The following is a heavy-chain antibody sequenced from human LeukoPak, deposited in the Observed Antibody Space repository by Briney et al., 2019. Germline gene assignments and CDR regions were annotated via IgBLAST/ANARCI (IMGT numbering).Heavy chain of an antibody. D-gene: IGHD3-22*01. J-gene: IGHJ4*02. CDR1: GFTFSSYS. CDR3: ARPYYYDSSGYYIDY. CDR2: ISSSSSYI. Sequence: GGSRRLSCAASGFTFSSYSMNWVRQAPGKGLEWVSSISSSSSYIYYADSVKGRFTISRDNAKNSLYLQMNSLRAEDTAVYYCARPYYYDSSGYYIDYWGQGTLVTVSS. V-gene: IGHV3-21*01.